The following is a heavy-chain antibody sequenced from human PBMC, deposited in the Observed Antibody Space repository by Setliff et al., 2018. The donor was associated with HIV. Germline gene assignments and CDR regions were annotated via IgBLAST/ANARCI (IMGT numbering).Heavy chain of an antibody. J-gene: IGHJ6*03. Sequence: ETLSLTCTVSGGSISSYYRSWIRQPPGKGLEWIGYIYTSGSTNYNPSLKSRVTRSVGTSKNQFSLKLSSVTAADTAVYYCARSGYYLGDYYYYYMDVWGKGTTVTVSS. CDR2: IYTSGST. V-gene: IGHV4-4*08. CDR3: ARSGYYLGDYYYYYMDV. CDR1: GGSISSYY. D-gene: IGHD5-12*01.